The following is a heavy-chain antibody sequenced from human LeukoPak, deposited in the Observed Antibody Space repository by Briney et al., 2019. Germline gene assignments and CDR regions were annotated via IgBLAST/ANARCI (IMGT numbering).Heavy chain of an antibody. CDR2: IKSQTDGGTT. V-gene: IGHV3-15*01. CDR3: TTDQPTEEPYYYDSSGPPDY. CDR1: GFTFTYAW. J-gene: IGHJ4*02. Sequence: GGSLRLSCAVSGFTFTYAWMAWVRQPPGKGLEWVARIKSQTDGGTTEYAAPVKGRFTISRDDSKNTLYLQMNSLKTEDTAVYYCTTDQPTEEPYYYDSSGPPDYWGQGTLVTVSS. D-gene: IGHD3-22*01.